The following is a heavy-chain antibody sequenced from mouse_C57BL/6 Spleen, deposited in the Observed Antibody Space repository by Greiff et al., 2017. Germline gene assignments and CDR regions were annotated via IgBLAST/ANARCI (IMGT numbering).Heavy chain of an antibody. V-gene: IGHV1-55*01. Sequence: QVQLQQSGAELVKPGASVKMSCKASGYTFTSYWITWVKQRPGQGLEWIGDIYPGSGSTNYNEKFKSKATLTVATSSSTAYMHLSSRTSEDSAVYYCARFTTVVDWYFDVWGTRTTVTVSS. D-gene: IGHD1-1*01. J-gene: IGHJ1*03. CDR3: ARFTTVVDWYFDV. CDR1: GYTFTSYW. CDR2: IYPGSGST.